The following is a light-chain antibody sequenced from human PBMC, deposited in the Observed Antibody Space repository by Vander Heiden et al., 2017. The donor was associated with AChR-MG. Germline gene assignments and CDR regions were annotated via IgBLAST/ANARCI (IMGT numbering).Light chain of an antibody. CDR1: SSDVGGYDY. Sequence: SALTQPRSVSGSPGQSVTISCTGTSSDVGGYDYVSWYQQYPGKAPKLIMYDVSKRPSGVPDRFSASRSGKTASLTISGLQAEDEADYDCCAYAGTFTAIFGGGTKLT. CDR2: DVS. CDR3: CAYAGTFTAI. V-gene: IGLV2-11*01. J-gene: IGLJ2*01.